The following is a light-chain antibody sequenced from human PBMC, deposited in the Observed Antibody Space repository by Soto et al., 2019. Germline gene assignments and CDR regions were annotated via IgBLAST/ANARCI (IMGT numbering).Light chain of an antibody. Sequence: QSALTQPASVSGSPGQSITISCTGSSSDVGAYKYVSWYQQHPGKAPKLIIYEVSNRPPAVSNRFSGSKSDNTASLTISGLQAEDEADYYCSSPTTSSTLDVFGTGTKLTVL. V-gene: IGLV2-14*01. CDR2: EVS. CDR3: SSPTTSSTLDV. J-gene: IGLJ1*01. CDR1: SSDVGAYKY.